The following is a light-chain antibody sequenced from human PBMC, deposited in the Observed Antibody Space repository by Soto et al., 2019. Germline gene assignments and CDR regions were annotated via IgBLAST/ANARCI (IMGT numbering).Light chain of an antibody. CDR1: QGISTY. CDR2: AAS. CDR3: QKYNSAPWT. V-gene: IGKV1-27*01. J-gene: IGKJ1*01. Sequence: DIQMTQSPSSLSASVGDRVTITCRASQGISTYLAWYQQKPGKVPKLLIYAASTLQAGVPSRFSGSGSGTDFPLTISSLQPEDVANYFCQKYNSAPWTFGQGTKVEIK.